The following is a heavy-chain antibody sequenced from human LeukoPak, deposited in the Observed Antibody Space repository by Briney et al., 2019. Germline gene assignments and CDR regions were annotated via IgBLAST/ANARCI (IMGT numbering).Heavy chain of an antibody. CDR2: IYYSGST. CDR1: GGSISRYY. V-gene: IGHV4-59*01. CDR3: ARRERYCSSTSCYSYFDY. J-gene: IGHJ4*02. D-gene: IGHD2-2*02. Sequence: SETLSLTCRVPGGSISRYYWSSIRQPPGKGLGWIGYIYYSGSTNYTPSLKSRVTTSVDTSKNQSSLKLSSVTAADAAVYYCARRERYCSSTSCYSYFDYWGQGTLVTVSS.